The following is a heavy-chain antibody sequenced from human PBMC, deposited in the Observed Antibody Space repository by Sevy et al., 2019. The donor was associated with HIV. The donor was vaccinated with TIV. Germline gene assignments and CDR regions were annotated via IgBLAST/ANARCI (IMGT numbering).Heavy chain of an antibody. CDR1: GFTFGDCA. Sequence: GGSLRLSCTTSGFTFGDCAMSWFRQAPGKGLEWVGFIRNRAYGGTPEYAASVKGRFTISRDDSKSIAYLQMNSLKTEDTAVYYCSRVVGWAAPLQLYYWGQGTLVTGLL. J-gene: IGHJ4*02. CDR2: IRNRAYGGTP. D-gene: IGHD1-1*01. CDR3: SRVVGWAAPLQLYY. V-gene: IGHV3-49*03.